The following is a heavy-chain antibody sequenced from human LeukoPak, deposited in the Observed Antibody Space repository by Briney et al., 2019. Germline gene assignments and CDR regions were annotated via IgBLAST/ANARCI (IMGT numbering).Heavy chain of an antibody. Sequence: SETLSLTCAVYGGSFSGYYWSWIRQPAGKGLEWIGRIYTSGSTNYNPSLKSRVAISVDTSKNQFSLKLSSVTAADTAVYYCAREGGEMATIPFDYWGQGTLVTVSS. V-gene: IGHV4-4*07. J-gene: IGHJ4*02. D-gene: IGHD5-24*01. CDR3: AREGGEMATIPFDY. CDR1: GGSFSGYY. CDR2: IYTSGST.